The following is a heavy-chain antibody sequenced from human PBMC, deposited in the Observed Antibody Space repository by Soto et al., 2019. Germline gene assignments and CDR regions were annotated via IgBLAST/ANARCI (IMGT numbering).Heavy chain of an antibody. CDR2: ISSSSSYT. Sequence: QVQLVESGGGLVKPGGSLRLSCAASGFTFSDYYMSWIRQAPGKGLEWVSYISSSSSYTNYADSVKGRFTISRDNAKNSLYLQMNSLRAEDTAVYYCARGGTEFGELFALVDYWGQGTLVTVSS. D-gene: IGHD3-10*01. CDR3: ARGGTEFGELFALVDY. CDR1: GFTFSDYY. V-gene: IGHV3-11*05. J-gene: IGHJ4*02.